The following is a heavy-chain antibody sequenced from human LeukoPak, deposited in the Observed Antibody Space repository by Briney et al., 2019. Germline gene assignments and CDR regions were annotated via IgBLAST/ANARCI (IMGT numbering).Heavy chain of an antibody. CDR1: GGSISSGDYY. V-gene: IGHV4-30-4*08. J-gene: IGHJ5*02. CDR2: IYYSGST. CDR3: ARDRNTIFGVVTT. D-gene: IGHD3-3*01. Sequence: PSETLSLTCTVSGGSISSGDYYWSWIRQPPGKGLEWIGYIYYSGSTYYNPSLKSRVTISVDTSKNQFSLKLSSVTAADTAVYYCARDRNTIFGVVTTWGQGTLVTVSS.